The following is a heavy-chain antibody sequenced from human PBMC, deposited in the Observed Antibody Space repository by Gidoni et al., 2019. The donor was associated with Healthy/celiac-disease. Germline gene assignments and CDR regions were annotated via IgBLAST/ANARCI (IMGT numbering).Heavy chain of an antibody. CDR2: ISWNSGSI. V-gene: IGHV3-9*01. J-gene: IGHJ6*02. Sequence: EVQLVESGGGLVQPGRSLRLSCAASGFTFDDYAMHWVRQAPGKGLEWVSGISWNSGSIGYADSVKGRFTISRDNAKNSLYLQMNSLRAEDTALYYCAKADFGEGFMDVWGQGTTVTVSS. D-gene: IGHD3-3*01. CDR3: AKADFGEGFMDV. CDR1: GFTFDDYA.